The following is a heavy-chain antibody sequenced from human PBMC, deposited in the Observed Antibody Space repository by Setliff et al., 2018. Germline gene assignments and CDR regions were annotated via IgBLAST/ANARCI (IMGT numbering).Heavy chain of an antibody. V-gene: IGHV3-23*01. Sequence: GGSLRLSCAASGFTFSSYAMSWVRQAPGKGLEWVSGISGSGGTTYYADSVKGRFTISRDNSKNTLFLQMNSLRAEDTAVYYCARGPYYDFWSGYGADAFDIWGQGTMVTVSS. CDR3: ARGPYYDFWSGYGADAFDI. J-gene: IGHJ3*02. CDR1: GFTFSSYA. CDR2: ISGSGGTT. D-gene: IGHD3-3*01.